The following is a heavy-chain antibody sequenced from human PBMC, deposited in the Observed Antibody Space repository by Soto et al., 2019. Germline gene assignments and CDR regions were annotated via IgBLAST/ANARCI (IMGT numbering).Heavy chain of an antibody. J-gene: IGHJ4*02. Sequence: QLQLQESGPGLVKPSETLSLTCTVSGGSISSSSYYWGWIRQPPGKGLEWIGSIYYSGSTYYNPSLKSRVTISVDTSKNQFSLKLSSVTAADTAVYYCARQEIVSGAAAGHWGQGTLVTVSS. CDR1: GGSISSSSYY. D-gene: IGHD6-13*01. CDR3: ARQEIVSGAAAGH. CDR2: IYYSGST. V-gene: IGHV4-39*01.